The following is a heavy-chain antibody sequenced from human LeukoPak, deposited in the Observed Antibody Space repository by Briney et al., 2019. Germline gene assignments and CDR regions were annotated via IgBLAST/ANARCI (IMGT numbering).Heavy chain of an antibody. CDR3: ARVGEQWRAFDI. Sequence: PGGTLRLSCAASGFTFSSYEMNWVRQAPGKGLEWVSYISSSGSTIYYADSVKGRFTISRDNAKHSLYLQMNSLRAEDTAVYYCARVGEQWRAFDIWGQGTMVTVSS. D-gene: IGHD6-19*01. CDR2: ISSSGSTI. J-gene: IGHJ3*02. CDR1: GFTFSSYE. V-gene: IGHV3-48*03.